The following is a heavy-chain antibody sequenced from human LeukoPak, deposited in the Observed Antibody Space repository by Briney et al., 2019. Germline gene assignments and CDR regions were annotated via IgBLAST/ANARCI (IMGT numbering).Heavy chain of an antibody. CDR1: GFTFSSYG. CDR3: AKDFGDGYNPFDY. Sequence: GGSLRLSCAASGFTFSSYGMHWVRQAPGKGLERVAFIRYDGSNKYYADSVKGRFTISRDNSKNTLYLQMNSLRAEDTAVYYCAKDFGDGYNPFDYWGQGTLVTVSS. V-gene: IGHV3-30*02. CDR2: IRYDGSNK. D-gene: IGHD5-24*01. J-gene: IGHJ4*02.